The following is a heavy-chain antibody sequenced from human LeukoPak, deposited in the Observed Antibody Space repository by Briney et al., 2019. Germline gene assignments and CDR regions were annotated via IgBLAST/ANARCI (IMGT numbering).Heavy chain of an antibody. CDR3: ARQYCSGGSCSRDWYFDL. V-gene: IGHV4-59*08. J-gene: IGHJ2*01. D-gene: IGHD2-15*01. CDR2: IYYSGST. Sequence: SETLSLTCTVSGGSISSYYWSWIRQPPGKGLEWIGYIYYSGSTNYNPSLKSRVTISVDTSKNQFSLKLSSVTAADTAVYCCARQYCSGGSCSRDWYFDLWGRGTLVTVSS. CDR1: GGSISSYY.